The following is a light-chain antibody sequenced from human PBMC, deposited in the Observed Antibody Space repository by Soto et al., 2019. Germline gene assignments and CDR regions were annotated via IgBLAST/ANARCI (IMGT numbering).Light chain of an antibody. V-gene: IGKV1-27*01. J-gene: IGKJ2*01. CDR1: QGISNY. CDR2: AAS. Sequence: DIPMTQSPSSLSASVGDRVTITCRASQGISNYLAWYQQKPGKVPKLLIYAASTLQSGVPSRFSGSGSGTDFTLTISSLQPEDVATYYCQKYNSAPQGYTFGQGTKLEIK. CDR3: QKYNSAPQGYT.